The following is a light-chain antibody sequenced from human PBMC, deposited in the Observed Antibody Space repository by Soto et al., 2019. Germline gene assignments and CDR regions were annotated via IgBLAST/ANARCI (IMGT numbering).Light chain of an antibody. CDR2: EVR. CDR3: SSYTTTCTLL. V-gene: IGLV2-14*01. J-gene: IGLJ3*02. CDR1: NRDIGAYNL. Sequence: QSALTQPASVSGSLGQSITISCTGSNRDIGAYNLVSWYQQYPDTAPKLIIYEVRNRPSGVSYRFTGSRSGNTASLTISALQADDASTFYCSSYTTTCTLLCGGGTKGTVL.